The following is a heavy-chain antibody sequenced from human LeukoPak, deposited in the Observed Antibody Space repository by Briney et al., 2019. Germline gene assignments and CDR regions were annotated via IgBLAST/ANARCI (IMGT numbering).Heavy chain of an antibody. Sequence: GGSLRLSCAASGFTFSSYAVSWVRQAPGKGLEWVSAISGSGGSTYYADSVKGRFTISRDNSKNTLYLQMNSLRAEDTAVYHCASYDFWSGYSTDYWGQGTLVTVSS. CDR2: ISGSGGST. D-gene: IGHD3-3*01. V-gene: IGHV3-23*01. CDR3: ASYDFWSGYSTDY. J-gene: IGHJ4*02. CDR1: GFTFSSYA.